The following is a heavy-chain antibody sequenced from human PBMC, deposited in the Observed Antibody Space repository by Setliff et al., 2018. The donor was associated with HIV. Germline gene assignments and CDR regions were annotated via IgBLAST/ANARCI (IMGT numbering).Heavy chain of an antibody. J-gene: IGHJ4*02. CDR2: IYTSGST. Sequence: KPSETLSLTCTVSGGSISSYYWSWIRQPPGKGLEWIGYIYTSGSTNYNPSLKSRVTISVDTSKNQFSLKLSSVTAADTAVYYCARRGAYDYVWGSYPPPFDYWGQGTLVTVSS. CDR1: GGSISSYY. D-gene: IGHD3-16*02. CDR3: ARRGAYDYVWGSYPPPFDY. V-gene: IGHV4-4*08.